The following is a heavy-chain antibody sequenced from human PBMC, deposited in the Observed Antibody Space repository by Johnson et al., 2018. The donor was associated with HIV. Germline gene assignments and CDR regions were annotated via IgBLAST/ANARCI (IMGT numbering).Heavy chain of an antibody. CDR3: ARGSRYTYDNDDVYLLQAFDI. Sequence: QVQLVESGGGVVQPGRSLRLSCAASGFTFSSYGMHWVRQAPGKGLEWVAVISYDGSEKYFADSVKGRFTISRDSSKNTLYLQMNSLRAEDTAVYYCARGSRYTYDNDDVYLLQAFDIWGQGTMVTVSS. V-gene: IGHV3-30*03. D-gene: IGHD3-16*01. CDR1: GFTFSSYG. CDR2: ISYDGSEK. J-gene: IGHJ3*02.